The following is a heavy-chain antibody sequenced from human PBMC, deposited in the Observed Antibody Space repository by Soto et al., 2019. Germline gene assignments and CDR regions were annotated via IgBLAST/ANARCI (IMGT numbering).Heavy chain of an antibody. Sequence: LHTLSRTCAICGDSFTSNGAASNWIRQSPSRGLEWLGRTYYRSKWYNDYAVSVKSRITINPDTSKNQFSLQLNSVTPEDTAVYYCARETFYYDNRSEYQHSALACWGYGTPVPVSA. D-gene: IGHD3-22*01. CDR3: ARETFYYDNRSEYQHSALAC. CDR1: GDSFTSNGAA. CDR2: TYYRSKWYN. V-gene: IGHV6-1*01. J-gene: IGHJ4*01.